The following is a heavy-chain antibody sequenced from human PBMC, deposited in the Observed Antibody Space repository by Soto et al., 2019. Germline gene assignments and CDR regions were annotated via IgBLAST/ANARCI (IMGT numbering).Heavy chain of an antibody. CDR2: IWYDGSNK. D-gene: IGHD2-2*01. V-gene: IGHV3-33*01. CDR1: GFTFSSYG. CDR3: AREIDALDV. J-gene: IGHJ6*04. Sequence: PGGSLRLSCAASGFTFSSYGMHWVRQAPGKGLEWVAVIWYDGSNKYYADSVKGRFTISRDNSKNTLYLQMNSLRAKDTALYYCAREIDALDVWGKGITVTVSS.